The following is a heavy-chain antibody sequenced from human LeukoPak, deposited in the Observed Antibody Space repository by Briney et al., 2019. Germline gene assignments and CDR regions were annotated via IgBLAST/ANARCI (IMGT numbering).Heavy chain of an antibody. V-gene: IGHV3-48*03. CDR3: VYSTLTN. Sequence: GGSLRLSCAASGFTVSSSEMNWVRQAPGKGLELVSYINSGNSIYYADSVKGRFTISRDNAKNSLYLQMNSLSAEDTAVYYCVYSTLTNWGQGTLVTVSS. J-gene: IGHJ4*02. D-gene: IGHD2-15*01. CDR1: GFTVSSSE. CDR2: INSGNSI.